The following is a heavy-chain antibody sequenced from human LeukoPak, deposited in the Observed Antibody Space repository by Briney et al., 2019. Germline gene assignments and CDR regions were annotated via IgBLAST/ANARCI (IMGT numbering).Heavy chain of an antibody. CDR3: ASTLTRWTFDY. CDR2: ISSTSTYM. D-gene: IGHD4-23*01. V-gene: IGHV3-21*01. CDR1: GFTFSRYS. Sequence: GGSLRLSCAASGFTFSRYSMNRVRQAPGKGLEWVSSISSTSTYMYYADSVKGRFTISRDNAKNSLYLQMNSLRAEDTAVYFCASTLTRWTFDYWGQGRLVTVSS. J-gene: IGHJ4*02.